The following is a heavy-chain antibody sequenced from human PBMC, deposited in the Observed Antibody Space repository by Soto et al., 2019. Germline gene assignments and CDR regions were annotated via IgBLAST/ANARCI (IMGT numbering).Heavy chain of an antibody. V-gene: IGHV3-23*01. CDR2: ILGSGGST. CDR3: AKDRDPYGDYRYFFDY. J-gene: IGHJ4*02. CDR1: GFTFSIYA. D-gene: IGHD4-17*01. Sequence: EVQLLESGGGLVQPGGSLRLSCAASGFTFSIYAMTWVHQAPGKGLEWVSAILGSGGSTYYADSVKGRFTISRDNSKNTLYLQMNSLRAEDTAVYYCAKDRDPYGDYRYFFDYWGQGTLVTVSS.